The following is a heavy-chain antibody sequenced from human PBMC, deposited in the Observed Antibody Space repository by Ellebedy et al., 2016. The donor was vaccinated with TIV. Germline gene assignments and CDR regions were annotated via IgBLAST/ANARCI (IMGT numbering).Heavy chain of an antibody. CDR1: EFTLGDYA. Sequence: GGSLRLSFTGSEFTLGDYALSWFRQAPGKGLEWRGFIRSEDHGGTIEYAASVKSRFTISRDDYKNIAYLRMNTLETEDTAVYYCARVLGGFTGSYSYFDLWGQGTLVTVSS. D-gene: IGHD1-26*01. J-gene: IGHJ4*02. CDR2: IRSEDHGGTI. CDR3: ARVLGGFTGSYSYFDL. V-gene: IGHV3-49*03.